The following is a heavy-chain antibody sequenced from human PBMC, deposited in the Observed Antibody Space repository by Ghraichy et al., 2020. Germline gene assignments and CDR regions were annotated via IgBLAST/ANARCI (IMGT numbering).Heavy chain of an antibody. D-gene: IGHD4-17*01. CDR3: ARGAHDYAFDY. V-gene: IGHV4-30-2*01. CDR2: IFYSGSP. Sequence: SQTLSLTCGVSGDTFSGGGYSWSWIRQPPGKGLEWIGYIFYSGSPYYNPSLKSRVTVSMDRSKNQFSLSLSSVTAADTAMYFCARGAHDYAFDYWGRGTLVIVSS. CDR1: GDTFSGGGYS. J-gene: IGHJ4*02.